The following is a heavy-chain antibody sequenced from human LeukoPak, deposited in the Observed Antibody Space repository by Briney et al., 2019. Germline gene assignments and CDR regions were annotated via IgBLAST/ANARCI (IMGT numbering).Heavy chain of an antibody. CDR2: TYYRSKWYN. Sequence: SQTLSLTCAISGDSVSSNSAAWNWIRQSPSRGLEWLGRTYYRSKWYNDYAVSVKSRITINPDTSKNQFSLQLNSVTAADTAVYYCARERVRGVIRGYYGMDVWGQGTTVTVSS. J-gene: IGHJ6*02. V-gene: IGHV6-1*01. CDR1: GDSVSSNSAA. CDR3: ARERVRGVIRGYYGMDV. D-gene: IGHD3-10*01.